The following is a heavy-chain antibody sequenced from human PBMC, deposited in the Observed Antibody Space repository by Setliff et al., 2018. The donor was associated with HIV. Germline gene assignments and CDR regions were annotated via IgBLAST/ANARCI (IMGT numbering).Heavy chain of an antibody. D-gene: IGHD6-13*01. V-gene: IGHV3-30*18. CDR1: GFTFSSYG. CDR3: AQLAAADDS. Sequence: GGSLRLSCAASGFTFSSYGMHWVRQAPGKGLEWVAVISKDGSNKYYADSVKGRFTISRDNSKNTLYLQMNTLRTEDTAVYYCAQLAAADDSWGQGTLVTVSS. CDR2: ISKDGSNK. J-gene: IGHJ4*02.